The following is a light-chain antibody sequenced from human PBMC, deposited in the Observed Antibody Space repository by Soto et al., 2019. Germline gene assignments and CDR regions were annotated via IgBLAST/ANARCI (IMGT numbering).Light chain of an antibody. CDR1: TGAVTSAYY. V-gene: IGLV7-43*01. CDR3: LLYYGGQLGV. J-gene: IGLJ3*02. CDR2: STS. Sequence: QAVVTQEPSLTVSPGGTVTLTFASSTGAVTSAYYPNWFQQKPGQAPRALIYSTSNKYSWTPDRFSGSLLGGKAALTLSGVQPEEEADYYCLLYYGGQLGVFGGGTKLTVL.